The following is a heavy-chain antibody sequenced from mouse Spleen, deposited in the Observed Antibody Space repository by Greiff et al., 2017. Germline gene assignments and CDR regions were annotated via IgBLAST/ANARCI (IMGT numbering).Heavy chain of an antibody. D-gene: IGHD3-2*01. CDR3: ARLSLDSSGYWFAY. CDR2: ISSGGSYT. Sequence: EVKVVESGGGLVKPGGSLKLSCAASGFTFSSYAMSWVRQTPEKRLEWVATISSGGSYTYYPDSVKGRFTISRDNAKNTLYLLMSSLRSEDTAMYYCARLSLDSSGYWFAYWGQGTLVTVSA. J-gene: IGHJ3*01. V-gene: IGHV5-9-1*01. CDR1: GFTFSSYA.